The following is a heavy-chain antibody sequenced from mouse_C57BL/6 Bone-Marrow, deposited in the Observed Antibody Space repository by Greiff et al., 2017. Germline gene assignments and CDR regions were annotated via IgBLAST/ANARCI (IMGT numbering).Heavy chain of an antibody. V-gene: IGHV1-54*01. Sequence: QVQLKQSGAELVRPGTSVKVSCKASGYAFTNYLIEWVKQRPGQGLEWIGVINPGSGGTNYNEKFKGKATLTADKSSSTAYMQLSSLTSEDSAVYFCASSYYGSSYGYWGQGTTLTVSS. J-gene: IGHJ2*01. CDR1: GYAFTNYL. CDR2: INPGSGGT. D-gene: IGHD1-1*01. CDR3: ASSYYGSSYGY.